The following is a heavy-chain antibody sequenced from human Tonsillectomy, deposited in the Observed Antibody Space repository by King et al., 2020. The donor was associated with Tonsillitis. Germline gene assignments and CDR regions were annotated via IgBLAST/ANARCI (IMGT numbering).Heavy chain of an antibody. Sequence: QLQESGPGLVKPSQTLSLTCTVSGGSISGGAYYWSWIRQHPGKGLGWIGYIYHSNTYHIPSLKSLLTISVATSKNQFSLRLSSVTAADTAVYYCGRYEGGVFDPWGQGTLVTVSS. J-gene: IGHJ5*02. CDR2: IYHSNT. V-gene: IGHV4-31*01. D-gene: IGHD2-15*01. CDR1: GGSISGGAYY. CDR3: GRYEGGVFDP.